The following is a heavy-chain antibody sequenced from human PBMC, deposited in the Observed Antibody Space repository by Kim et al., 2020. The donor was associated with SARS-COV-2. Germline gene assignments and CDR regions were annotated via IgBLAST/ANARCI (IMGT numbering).Heavy chain of an antibody. D-gene: IGHD2-15*01. CDR1: GYSFTSYW. J-gene: IGHJ4*02. Sequence: GESLKISCKGSGYSFTSYWIGWVRQMPGKGLEWMGIIYPGDSDTRYSPSFQGQVTISADKSISTAYLQWSSLKASDTAMYYCARGSRYCSGGSCVLHYWGQGTLVTVSS. CDR3: ARGSRYCSGGSCVLHY. V-gene: IGHV5-51*01. CDR2: IYPGDSDT.